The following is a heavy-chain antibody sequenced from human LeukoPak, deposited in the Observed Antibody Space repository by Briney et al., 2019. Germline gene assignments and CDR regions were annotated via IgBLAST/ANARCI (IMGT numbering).Heavy chain of an antibody. CDR2: IYSGGST. D-gene: IGHD6-13*01. J-gene: IGHJ4*02. CDR1: GFTVGSNY. Sequence: PGGSLRLSCAASGFTVGSNYMSWVRQAPGKGLEWVSLIYSGGSTYYADSVKGRFTISRDNAKNTLYLQMNSLRADDTAVYFCARGRVTSSWYYFDYWGQGTLVTVSS. CDR3: ARGRVTSSWYYFDY. V-gene: IGHV3-53*01.